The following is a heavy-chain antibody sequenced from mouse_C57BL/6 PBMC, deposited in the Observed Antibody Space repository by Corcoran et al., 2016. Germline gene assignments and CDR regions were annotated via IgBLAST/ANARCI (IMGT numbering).Heavy chain of an antibody. J-gene: IGHJ2*01. CDR2: INPNNGGT. Sequence: EVQRQQSGPELVKPGASVKISCKASGYTFTDYYMNWVKQSHGKSLEWIGDINPNNGGTSYNQKFKGKATLTVDKSSSTAYMELRSLTSEDSAVYYCARGGYWGQGTTLTVSS. V-gene: IGHV1-26*01. CDR3: ARGGY. CDR1: GYTFTDYY.